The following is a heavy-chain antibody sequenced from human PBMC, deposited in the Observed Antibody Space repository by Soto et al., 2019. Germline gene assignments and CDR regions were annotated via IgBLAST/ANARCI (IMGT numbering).Heavy chain of an antibody. D-gene: IGHD3-10*01. Sequence: ASVKVYCKASGYTFTSYGISLVRQAPRQGLEWMGWISAYNGNTNYAQKLQGRVTMTTDTSTGTAYMELRSLRSDDTAVYYCARDSVVGSGFDAFDIWGQGTMVTVSS. CDR3: ARDSVVGSGFDAFDI. V-gene: IGHV1-18*01. J-gene: IGHJ3*02. CDR2: ISAYNGNT. CDR1: GYTFTSYG.